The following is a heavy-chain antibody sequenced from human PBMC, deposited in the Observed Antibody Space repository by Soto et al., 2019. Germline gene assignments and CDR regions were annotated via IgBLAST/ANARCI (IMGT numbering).Heavy chain of an antibody. D-gene: IGHD1-26*01. CDR1: GFTFSSYG. J-gene: IGHJ6*02. V-gene: IGHV3-30*18. CDR3: AKDRVGAWRRAGGMAV. CDR2: ISYDGSNE. Sequence: QVQLVESGGGVVQPGRSLRLSCAASGFTFSSYGMHWVRQAPGKGLEWVAVISYDGSNEYYADSVKGRFTISRDNSKNXLNLQMTSLRAQDTAVYYCAKDRVGAWRRAGGMAVWGQGTTVTVSS.